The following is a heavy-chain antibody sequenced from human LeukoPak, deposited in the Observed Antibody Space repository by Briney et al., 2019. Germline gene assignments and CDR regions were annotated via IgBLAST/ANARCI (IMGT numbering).Heavy chain of an antibody. V-gene: IGHV3-21*01. CDR1: GFTFSSYS. CDR3: ARVYYYDSSGYLGSGAFDI. J-gene: IGHJ3*02. Sequence: GGSLRLSCAASGFTFSSYSMNWVRQAPGKGLEWVSSVSSSSSYIYYADSVKGRFTISRDNAKNSLYLQMNSLRAEDTAVYYCARVYYYDSSGYLGSGAFDIWGQGTMVTVSS. D-gene: IGHD3-22*01. CDR2: VSSSSSYI.